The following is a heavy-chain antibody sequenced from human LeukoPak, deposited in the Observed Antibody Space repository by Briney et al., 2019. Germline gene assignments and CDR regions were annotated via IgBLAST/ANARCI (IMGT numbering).Heavy chain of an antibody. Sequence: SVKVSCKASGGTFSSYAISWVRQAPGQGLEWMRGIIPIFGTANYAQKFQGRVTITADKSTSTAYMELSSLRSEDTAVYYCASSLAVAGTGGLDPWGQGTLVTVSS. CDR1: GGTFSSYA. V-gene: IGHV1-69*06. J-gene: IGHJ5*02. CDR2: IIPIFGTA. D-gene: IGHD6-19*01. CDR3: ASSLAVAGTGGLDP.